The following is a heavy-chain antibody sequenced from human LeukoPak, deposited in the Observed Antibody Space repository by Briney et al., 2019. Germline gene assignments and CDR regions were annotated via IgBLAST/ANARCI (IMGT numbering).Heavy chain of an antibody. CDR2: ISSSSSYI. CDR1: GFTFSSYS. CDR3: ARAGYYYDSSGYYPY. V-gene: IGHV3-21*01. Sequence: PGGSLRLSCAASGFTFSSYSMNWVRQAPGKGLEWVSSISSSSSYIYYADSVKGRFTISRDNAKNSLYLQMNSLRAEDTAVYYCARAGYYYDSSGYYPYWGQGTLVTVSS. D-gene: IGHD3-22*01. J-gene: IGHJ4*02.